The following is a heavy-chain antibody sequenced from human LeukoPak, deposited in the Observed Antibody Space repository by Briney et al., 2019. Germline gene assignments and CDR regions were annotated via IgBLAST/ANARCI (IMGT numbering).Heavy chain of an antibody. CDR3: ARAIAALGTLDY. CDR1: GGSISSGGYS. Sequence: SETLSLTCAVSGGSISSGGYSWSWIRQPPGKGLEWIGYIYHSGSTYYNPSLKSRVTISVDRSKNQFSLKLSSVTAADTAVYYCARAIAALGTLDYWGQGTLVTVSS. V-gene: IGHV4-30-2*01. CDR2: IYHSGST. J-gene: IGHJ4*02. D-gene: IGHD6-6*01.